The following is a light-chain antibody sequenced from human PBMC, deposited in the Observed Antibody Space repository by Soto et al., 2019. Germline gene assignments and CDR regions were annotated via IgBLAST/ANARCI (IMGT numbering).Light chain of an antibody. CDR3: CSSGGSSHWV. J-gene: IGLJ3*02. CDR1: SSDVGSCNC. CDR2: EVN. V-gene: IGLV2-23*02. Sequence: QSALTQPASVSGSPGQSITISCTGTSSDVGSCNCVSWYQQHTGKAPTLIIYEVNKRPSGVSNRFSGAKSGNTASLTISGVQAEDEADYYCCSSGGSSHWVFGGGTKLTVL.